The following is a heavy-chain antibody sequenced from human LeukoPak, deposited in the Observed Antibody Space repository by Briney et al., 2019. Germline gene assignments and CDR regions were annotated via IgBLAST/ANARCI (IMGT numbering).Heavy chain of an antibody. Sequence: PSETLSLTCTVSGGSISSYYWSWIRHPAGKGLEWIGRIYTSGSTNYNPSLKSRVTMSVDKSKNQFSPKLSSVTAADTAVYYCAGDDYSNYLDYWGQGTLVTVSS. CDR2: IYTSGST. V-gene: IGHV4-4*07. CDR1: GGSISSYY. D-gene: IGHD4-11*01. CDR3: AGDDYSNYLDY. J-gene: IGHJ4*02.